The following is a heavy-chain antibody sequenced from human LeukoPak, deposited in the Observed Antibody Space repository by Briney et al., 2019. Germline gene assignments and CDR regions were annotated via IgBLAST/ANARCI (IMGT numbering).Heavy chain of an antibody. V-gene: IGHV3-30*02. CDR3: AKESDVAAAGIDY. CDR1: GFIFSGYG. J-gene: IGHJ4*02. CDR2: IRYEGSNK. Sequence: PGGSLRLSCAASGFIFSGYGMHWVRQAPGKGLQWVTFIRYEGSNKYYAGSVKGRFTISRDNSKNTLYLQMNSLRVEDTAVYYCAKESDVAAAGIDYWGQGTLVTVSS. D-gene: IGHD6-13*01.